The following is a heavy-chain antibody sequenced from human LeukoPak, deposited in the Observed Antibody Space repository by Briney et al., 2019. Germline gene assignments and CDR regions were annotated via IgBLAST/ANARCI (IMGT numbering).Heavy chain of an antibody. J-gene: IGHJ4*02. CDR2: LYTGGDT. V-gene: IGHV3-53*01. CDR1: GFYVGGNY. Sequence: GGSLRLSCAASGFYVGGNYMSWVRQAPGKGLEWVSVLYTGGDTYYADSVKGRFTISRDSSKNTLFLQMNSLRDDDTAVYYCAGYYFGTVIYWGQGTLVTVSS. CDR3: AGYYFGTVIY. D-gene: IGHD3-10*01.